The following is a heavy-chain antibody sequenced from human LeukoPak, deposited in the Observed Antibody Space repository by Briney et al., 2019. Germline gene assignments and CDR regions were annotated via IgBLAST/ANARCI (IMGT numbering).Heavy chain of an antibody. V-gene: IGHV3-48*01. Sequence: PGGPLRLSCAASGFTFSSYGMNWVRQAPGKGLEWVSYISPSSSTIYSADSGKGRFTVSRDNAKNSLYLQMNSLRAEDTAVYYCAREHTPYGSGCTAAYWGQGTLVTVSS. CDR2: ISPSSSTI. D-gene: IGHD6-19*01. J-gene: IGHJ4*02. CDR1: GFTFSSYG. CDR3: AREHTPYGSGCTAAY.